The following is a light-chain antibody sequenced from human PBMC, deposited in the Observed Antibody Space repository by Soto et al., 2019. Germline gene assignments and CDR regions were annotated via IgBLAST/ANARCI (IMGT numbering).Light chain of an antibody. CDR3: QQYHSYWT. CDR1: QGIGNA. Sequence: QMSKSPASVSAYEENRDTISCRASQGIGNALGWYQQKPGKPPKVLIYGASTLQSGVPQRFSGSGSGTEFTLIICSLQTDDFSTYYCQQYHSYWTFGQRTIVDI. V-gene: IGKV1-17*01. J-gene: IGKJ1*01. CDR2: GAS.